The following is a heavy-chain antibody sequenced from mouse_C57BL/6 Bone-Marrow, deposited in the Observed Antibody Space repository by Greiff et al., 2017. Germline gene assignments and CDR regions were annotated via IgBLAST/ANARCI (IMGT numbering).Heavy chain of an antibody. CDR3: APYYYGSMPFYFDY. J-gene: IGHJ2*01. CDR2: IHPNSGST. Sequence: VKLQQPGAELVKPGASVKLSCTASGYTFTSYWMHWVKQRPGQGLEWIGMIHPNSGSTNYNEKFKGKATLTVDKSSSTAYMQLSSLTSEDSAVYYCAPYYYGSMPFYFDYWGQGTTLTVSS. V-gene: IGHV1-64*01. CDR1: GYTFTSYW. D-gene: IGHD1-1*01.